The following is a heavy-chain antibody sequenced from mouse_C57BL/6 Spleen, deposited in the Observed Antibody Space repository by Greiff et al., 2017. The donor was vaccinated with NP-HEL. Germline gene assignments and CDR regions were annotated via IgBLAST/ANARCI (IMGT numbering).Heavy chain of an antibody. CDR1: GYTFTSSG. V-gene: IGHV1-81*01. Sequence: VQLQQSGAELARPGASVKLSCKASGYTFTSSGISWVKQRTGQGLEWIGEIYPRSGNTYYNEKFKGKATLTADKSSSTAYMELRSLTSEDSAVYFCARDHAQATSYWGQGTTLTVSS. CDR3: ARDHAQATSY. D-gene: IGHD3-2*02. J-gene: IGHJ2*01. CDR2: IYPRSGNT.